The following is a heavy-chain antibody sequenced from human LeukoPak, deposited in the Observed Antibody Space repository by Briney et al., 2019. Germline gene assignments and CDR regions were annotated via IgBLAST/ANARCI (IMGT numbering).Heavy chain of an antibody. D-gene: IGHD3-22*01. CDR2: ITSSSDYI. CDR3: VRESVYYDSSAYYNVLDY. Sequence: GSLRLSCAASGFTFSSHSMNWVRQAPGKGLEWVSVITSSSDYIYYADSLKGRFTVSRDNAKNSLYLQLNSLRAEDTAVYYCVRESVYYDSSAYYNVLDYWGQGTLVTVSS. CDR1: GFTFSSHS. J-gene: IGHJ4*02. V-gene: IGHV3-21*01.